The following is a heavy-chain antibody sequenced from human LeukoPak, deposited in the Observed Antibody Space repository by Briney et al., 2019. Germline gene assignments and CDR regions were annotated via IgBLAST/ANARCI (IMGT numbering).Heavy chain of an antibody. CDR2: IWYDGSNK. V-gene: IGHV3-33*01. CDR1: GFTFSSYG. CDR3: ARDLRSYDTLVGY. D-gene: IGHD3-16*01. J-gene: IGHJ4*02. Sequence: GRSLRLSCAASGFTFSSYGMHWVRQAPGKGLEWVAVIWYDGSNKYYADSVKGRFTISRDNSKNTLYLQMNSLRAEDTAVYYCARDLRSYDTLVGYWGQGTLVTVSS.